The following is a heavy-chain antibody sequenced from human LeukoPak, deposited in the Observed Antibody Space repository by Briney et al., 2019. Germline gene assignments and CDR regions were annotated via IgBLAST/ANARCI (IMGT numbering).Heavy chain of an antibody. CDR1: GGSISSGDYY. CDR3: ARAGYYDQWEAGIDI. CDR2: IYYSGST. Sequence: SETLSLTCTVSGGSISSGDYYWSWIRQPPGKGLEWIGYIYYSGSTYYNPSLKSRVTISVDTSKNQFSLKLSSVTAADTAVYYCARAGYYDQWEAGIDIWGQGTMVTVSS. V-gene: IGHV4-30-4*08. J-gene: IGHJ3*02. D-gene: IGHD1-26*01.